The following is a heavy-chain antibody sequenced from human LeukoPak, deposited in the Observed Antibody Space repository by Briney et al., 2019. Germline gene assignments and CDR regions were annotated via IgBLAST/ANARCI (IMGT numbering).Heavy chain of an antibody. CDR3: ARPYCGGDCYSLSYFDY. D-gene: IGHD2-21*02. Sequence: SETLSLTCTVSGGSISSGGYYWSWIRQHPGKGLEWIGYIYYTGSTYYNPSLKGRVTISVDTSKNHFSLKLSSVTAADTAVYYCARPYCGGDCYSLSYFDYWGQGTLVTVSS. CDR1: GGSISSGGYY. CDR2: IYYTGST. V-gene: IGHV4-31*03. J-gene: IGHJ4*02.